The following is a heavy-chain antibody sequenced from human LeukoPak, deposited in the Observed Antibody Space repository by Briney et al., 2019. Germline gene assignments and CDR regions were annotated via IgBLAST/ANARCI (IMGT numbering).Heavy chain of an antibody. J-gene: IGHJ5*02. CDR3: ARDYYDSSGFWFDP. Sequence: ASVKVSCKASGYTFTNYGISWVRPAPGQGLEGMGWISAYNGNTNYAQKLQGRVTMTTDTSASTAYMELRSLRSDDTAVYYCARDYYDSSGFWFDPWGQGTLVTVSS. V-gene: IGHV1-18*01. CDR1: GYTFTNYG. CDR2: ISAYNGNT. D-gene: IGHD3-22*01.